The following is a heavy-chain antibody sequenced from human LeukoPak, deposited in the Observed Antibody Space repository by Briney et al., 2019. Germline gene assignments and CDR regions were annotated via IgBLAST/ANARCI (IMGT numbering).Heavy chain of an antibody. CDR3: ARDSGDCHFDY. CDR1: GYSISSGYY. V-gene: IGHV4-38-2*02. D-gene: IGHD2-21*02. J-gene: IGHJ4*02. Sequence: PSETLSLTCTVSGYSISSGYYWGWIRQPPGKGPEWIGSIYHSGSTYYNPSLKSRVTISVDTSKNQFSLKLSSVTAADTAVYYCARDSGDCHFDYWGQGTLVTVSS. CDR2: IYHSGST.